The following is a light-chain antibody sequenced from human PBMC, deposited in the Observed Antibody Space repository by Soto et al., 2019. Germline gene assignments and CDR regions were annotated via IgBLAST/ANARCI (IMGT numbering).Light chain of an antibody. V-gene: IGLV2-11*01. CDR1: SSDVGGYNY. Sequence: QSALTQPRSVSASPGQSVAISCTETSSDVGGYNYVSWYQQHPGKAPKLMIYDVSKRPSGVPDRFSGSKSGNTASLTISGLQAEDEADYYCCSYAGSPYVFGTGTKLTVL. CDR3: CSYAGSPYV. CDR2: DVS. J-gene: IGLJ1*01.